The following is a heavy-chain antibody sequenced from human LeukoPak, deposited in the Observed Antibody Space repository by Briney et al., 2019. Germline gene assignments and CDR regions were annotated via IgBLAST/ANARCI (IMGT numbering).Heavy chain of an antibody. CDR1: GASINSDTYY. V-gene: IGHV4-39*07. Sequence: PSETLSLTCTVSGASINSDTYYWGWIRQPPGKGLEWIGEINHSGSTNYNPSLKSRVTISVDTSKNQFSLKLSSVTAADTAVYYCASFFSSDPTNWFDPWGQGTLVTVSS. CDR2: INHSGST. D-gene: IGHD6-25*01. CDR3: ASFFSSDPTNWFDP. J-gene: IGHJ5*02.